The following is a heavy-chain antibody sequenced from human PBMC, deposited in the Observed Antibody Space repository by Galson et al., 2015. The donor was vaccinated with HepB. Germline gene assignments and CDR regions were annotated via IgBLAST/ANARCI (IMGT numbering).Heavy chain of an antibody. CDR3: ARVADADYGDHSHFDS. D-gene: IGHD4-17*01. J-gene: IGHJ4*02. V-gene: IGHV3-11*06. Sequence: SLRLSCAASGSTFSDYYMSWIRQAPGKGLEWISYISQSGTYTNYADSVKGRLTISRDNAQNSLDLQINSLRAEDTAVYYCARVADADYGDHSHFDSWGQGTLVTVSS. CDR2: ISQSGTYT. CDR1: GSTFSDYY.